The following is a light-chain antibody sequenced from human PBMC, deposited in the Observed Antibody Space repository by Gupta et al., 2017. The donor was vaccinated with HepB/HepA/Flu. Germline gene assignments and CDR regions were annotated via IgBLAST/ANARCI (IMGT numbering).Light chain of an antibody. CDR1: SSDVGAFTY. Sequence: QSALTQPPPVSGSPGQSVALSCTDTSSDVGAFTYVSWYQHHPGKAPKLMIYDVTNRPSGVPDRFSGSKSGNTASLTISGLQAEDEADYYCCSYGTIYTDVVFGGGTKVTVL. CDR2: DVT. V-gene: IGLV2-11*01. CDR3: CSYGTIYTDVV. J-gene: IGLJ2*01.